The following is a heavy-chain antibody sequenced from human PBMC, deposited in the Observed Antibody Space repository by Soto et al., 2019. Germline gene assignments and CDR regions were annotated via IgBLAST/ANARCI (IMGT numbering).Heavy chain of an antibody. CDR3: VHTLSARLLDY. Sequence: QITLKESGPTLVKPTQTLTLTCTFSGFSLSTSGVGVGWIRQPPGKALECLALIYWDDDKHYSPSLKTRLTITKDTSKNQVVLTMTNMDPVDTATYYCVHTLSARLLDYWGQGTLVTVSS. V-gene: IGHV2-5*02. D-gene: IGHD6-6*01. J-gene: IGHJ4*02. CDR1: GFSLSTSGVG. CDR2: IYWDDDK.